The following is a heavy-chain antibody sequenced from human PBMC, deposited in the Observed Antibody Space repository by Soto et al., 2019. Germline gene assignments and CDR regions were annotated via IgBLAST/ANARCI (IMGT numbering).Heavy chain of an antibody. V-gene: IGHV3-7*04. Sequence: GGSLRLSCAASGFTFSSYWMSWVRQAPGKGLEWVANIKQDGSEKYYVDSVKGRFTISRDNAKNSLYLQMNSLRAEDTAVYYCARGKWDYYESSGIPYSYYGMDVWGKGPRATFPS. CDR1: GFTFSSYW. CDR2: IKQDGSEK. CDR3: ARGKWDYYESSGIPYSYYGMDV. D-gene: IGHD3-22*01. J-gene: IGHJ6*04.